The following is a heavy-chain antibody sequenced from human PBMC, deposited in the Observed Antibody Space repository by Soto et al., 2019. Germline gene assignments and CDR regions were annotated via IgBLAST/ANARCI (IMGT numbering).Heavy chain of an antibody. D-gene: IGHD3-10*01. CDR1: GGTFRNHV. Sequence: SVKVSCKASGGTFRNHVFNWVRQAPGQGLEWMVGIIPIIGTPNYAQKFQGRVTITADASTNKVYLDVSSLRSQDTAVYYCARDLEFRDGNISHLDYWG. V-gene: IGHV1-69*13. CDR2: IIPIIGTP. CDR3: ARDLEFRDGNISHLDY. J-gene: IGHJ4*01.